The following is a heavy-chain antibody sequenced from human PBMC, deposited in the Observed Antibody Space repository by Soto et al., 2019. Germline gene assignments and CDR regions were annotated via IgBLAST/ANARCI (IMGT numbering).Heavy chain of an antibody. V-gene: IGHV3-13*04. D-gene: IGHD2-15*01. CDR1: GFTFSSYD. Sequence: EVQLVESGGGLVQPGGSLRLSCAASGFTFSSYDMHWVRQATGKGLECVSAIGTAGDTYYPGSVKGRFTISRENAKNSLYLQMHSLGAGDTAVYYCARGRYCSGGSCRNDAVDIWGQGTMVTVSS. CDR3: ARGRYCSGGSCRNDAVDI. J-gene: IGHJ3*02. CDR2: IGTAGDT.